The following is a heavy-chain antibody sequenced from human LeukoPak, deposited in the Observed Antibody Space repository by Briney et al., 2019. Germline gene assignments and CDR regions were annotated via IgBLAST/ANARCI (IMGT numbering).Heavy chain of an antibody. J-gene: IGHJ3*02. CDR3: VTSHGGSSGYYYNAFDI. Sequence: PGESLKISCKGSGYRFSNYWIGWVRQMPGKGLDWMGIIYPDDSDTRYSPSFEGQVMISVDKSISTAYLQWSTLKASDTAMYYCVTSHGGSSGYYYNAFDIWGQGTMVTVSS. D-gene: IGHD3-22*01. V-gene: IGHV5-51*01. CDR2: IYPDDSDT. CDR1: GYRFSNYW.